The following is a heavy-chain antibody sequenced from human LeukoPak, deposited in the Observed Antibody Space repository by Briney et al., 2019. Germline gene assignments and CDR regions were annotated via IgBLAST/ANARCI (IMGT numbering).Heavy chain of an antibody. CDR3: VRDPPYGD. J-gene: IGHJ4*02. Sequence: GSLRLSYAASGFPFSSYWMSWVRQAPEKGLEWVANIKQDGSEKYYVDSVKGRFTISRDNAKNSLFLQMNSLRAEDTAVYYCVRDPPYGDWGQGTLVTVSS. CDR2: IKQDGSEK. V-gene: IGHV3-7*03. CDR1: GFPFSSYW. D-gene: IGHD3-10*01.